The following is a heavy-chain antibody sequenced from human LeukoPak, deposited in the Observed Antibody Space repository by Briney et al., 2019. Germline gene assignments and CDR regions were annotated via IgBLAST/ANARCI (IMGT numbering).Heavy chain of an antibody. J-gene: IGHJ4*02. CDR3: AKEDTAMVFY. D-gene: IGHD5-18*01. CDR2: LSSSSSVI. Sequence: GGSLRLSCAASGFTFSTYAMDWVRQAPGKGLEWVSYLSSSSSVIYHADSVKGRFTISRDNAKNSLYLQMNSLRAEDTALYYCAKEDTAMVFYWGQGTLVTVSS. V-gene: IGHV3-48*04. CDR1: GFTFSTYA.